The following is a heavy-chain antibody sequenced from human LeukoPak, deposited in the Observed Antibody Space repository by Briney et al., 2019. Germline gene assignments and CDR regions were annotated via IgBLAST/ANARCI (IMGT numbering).Heavy chain of an antibody. J-gene: IGHJ3*02. CDR3: ARRTGCNGLWSCFDAFDI. V-gene: IGHV4-38-2*02. D-gene: IGHD3/OR15-3a*01. CDR1: DYSISSGYY. CDR2: IFHSGST. Sequence: SETLSLTCTVSDYSISSGYYWGWIRQPPGKGLEWIGSIFHSGSTYYNPSLRSRVTISVDTSKNQFSLKLSSVTAADTAVYYCARRTGCNGLWSCFDAFDIWGQGTMVTVSS.